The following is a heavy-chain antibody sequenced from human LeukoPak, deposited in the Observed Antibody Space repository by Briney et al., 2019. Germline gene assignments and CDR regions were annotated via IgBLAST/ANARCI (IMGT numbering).Heavy chain of an antibody. V-gene: IGHV3-21*01. D-gene: IGHD3-9*01. Sequence: GGSLRLSCAASGFTFSSYSMTWVRQAPGKGLEWVSSISSSSSYIYYADSVKGRFTISRDNAKNSLYLQMNSLRAEDTAVYYCARGWTEYYDILTGYYNVGYFDLWGRGTLVTVSS. CDR1: GFTFSSYS. CDR3: ARGWTEYYDILTGYYNVGYFDL. CDR2: ISSSSSYI. J-gene: IGHJ2*01.